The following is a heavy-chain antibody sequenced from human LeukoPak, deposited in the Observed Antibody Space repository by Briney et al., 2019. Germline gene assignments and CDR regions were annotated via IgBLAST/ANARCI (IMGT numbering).Heavy chain of an antibody. D-gene: IGHD6-19*01. V-gene: IGHV3-33*01. CDR1: GFTFSSYG. CDR2: IWYDGSNK. CDR3: ARDRARSIAVADY. J-gene: IGHJ4*02. Sequence: GGSLRLSCAASGFTFSSYGMHCVRQAPGKGLEWVAVIWYDGSNKYYADSVKGRFTISRDNSKNTLYLQMNSLRAEDTAVYYCARDRARSIAVADYWGQGTLVTVSS.